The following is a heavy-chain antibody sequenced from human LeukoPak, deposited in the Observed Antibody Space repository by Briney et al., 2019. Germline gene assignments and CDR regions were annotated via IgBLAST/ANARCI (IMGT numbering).Heavy chain of an antibody. CDR3: ARLVVSSWYHEVLLGRDY. V-gene: IGHV4-39*01. Sequence: GSLRLSCAASGFTFSNYWMSWVRQAPGKGLEWLGSFYYSGSTYYKPSLKSRVTISVDTSKNQFSLKLSSVTAADTAVYYCARLVVSSWYHEVLLGRDYWGQGTLVTVSS. CDR2: FYYSGST. D-gene: IGHD6-13*01. CDR1: GFTFSNYW. J-gene: IGHJ4*02.